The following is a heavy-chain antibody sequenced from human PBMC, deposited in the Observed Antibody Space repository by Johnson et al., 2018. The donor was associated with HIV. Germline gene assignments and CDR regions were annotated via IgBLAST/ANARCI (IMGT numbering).Heavy chain of an antibody. Sequence: QVQLVESGGGLVQPGGSLRLSCAASGFTFSSYGMHWVRHAPGKGLEWVAVISYDGSNKYYADSVKGRFTISRDNSKNTLYLQMNSLRAEDTAVYYCAKSIAAAGTNAFDIWGQGTMVTVSS. D-gene: IGHD6-13*01. CDR2: ISYDGSNK. CDR1: GFTFSSYG. J-gene: IGHJ3*02. V-gene: IGHV3-30*18. CDR3: AKSIAAAGTNAFDI.